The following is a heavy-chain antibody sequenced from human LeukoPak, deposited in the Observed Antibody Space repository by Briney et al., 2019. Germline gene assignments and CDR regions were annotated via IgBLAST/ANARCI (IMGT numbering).Heavy chain of an antibody. CDR3: ARDPYSGSYGNYYYYFMDV. V-gene: IGHV3-21*01. J-gene: IGHJ6*03. CDR1: GFTFSSYW. Sequence: PGGSLRLSCAASGFTFSSYWMSWVRQAPGKGLEWVSSITSGSSYIYYADSVKGRFTISRDNAKNSLYLQMNSLGAEDTAVYYCARDPYSGSYGNYYYYFMDVWGKGTTVTISS. CDR2: ITSGSSYI. D-gene: IGHD1-26*01.